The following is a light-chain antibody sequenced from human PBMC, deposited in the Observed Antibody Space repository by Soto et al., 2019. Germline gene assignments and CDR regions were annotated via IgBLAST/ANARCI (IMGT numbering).Light chain of an antibody. V-gene: IGLV1-47*01. Sequence: QSVLTQPPSASGTPGQRVTISCSGSSSNIGSNYVYWYQQLPGTAPKLLIYRNNQRPSGVPVRFSGSKSGTSASLAISGLRSEDEADYYCAAWDDRLSGPWVFGGGTKLTVL. CDR1: SSNIGSNY. J-gene: IGLJ3*02. CDR2: RNN. CDR3: AAWDDRLSGPWV.